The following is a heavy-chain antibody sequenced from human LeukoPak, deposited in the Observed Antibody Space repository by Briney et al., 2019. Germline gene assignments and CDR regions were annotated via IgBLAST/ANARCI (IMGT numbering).Heavy chain of an antibody. CDR1: GYTFTGYY. D-gene: IGHD3-22*01. Sequence: GASVKVSCKASGYTFTGYYMHWVRQAPGQGLEWMGWINPNSGGTNYAQKFQGRVTMIRDTSISTAYMELSRLRSDDTAVYYCAREDSSGGVGLGYFDYWGQGTLVTVSS. V-gene: IGHV1-2*02. J-gene: IGHJ4*02. CDR2: INPNSGGT. CDR3: AREDSSGGVGLGYFDY.